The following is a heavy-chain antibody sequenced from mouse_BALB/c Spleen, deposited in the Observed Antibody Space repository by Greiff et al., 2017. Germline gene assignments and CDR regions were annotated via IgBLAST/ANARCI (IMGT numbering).Heavy chain of an antibody. J-gene: IGHJ3*01. CDR3: ARAYYGNSFAY. V-gene: IGHV1S56*01. CDR1: GYTFTSYD. D-gene: IGHD2-10*01. CDR2: IYPGDGST. Sequence: VMLVESGPELVKPGASVKISCKASGYTFTSYDINWVKQRPGQGLEWIGWIYPGDGSTKYNEKFKGKATLTADKSSSTAYMQLSSLTSENSAVYFCARAYYGNSFAYWGQGTLVTVSA.